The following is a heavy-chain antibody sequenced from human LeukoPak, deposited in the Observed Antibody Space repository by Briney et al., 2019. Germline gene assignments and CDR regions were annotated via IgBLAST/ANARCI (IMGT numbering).Heavy chain of an antibody. CDR3: ARDPLVLLYSSGWYFIGYFDY. D-gene: IGHD6-19*01. V-gene: IGHV1-69*04. CDR1: GYTLTELS. CDR2: IIPILGIA. Sequence: GASVKVSCKVSGYTLTELSMHWVRQAPGQGLEWMGRIIPILGIANYAQKFQGRVTITADKSTSTAYMELSSLRSEDTAVYYCARDPLVLLYSSGWYFIGYFDYWGQGTLVTVSS. J-gene: IGHJ4*02.